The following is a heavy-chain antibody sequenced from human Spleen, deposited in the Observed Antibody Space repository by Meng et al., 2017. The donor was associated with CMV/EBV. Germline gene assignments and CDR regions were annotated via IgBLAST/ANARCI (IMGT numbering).Heavy chain of an antibody. CDR1: GFSFSDYY. V-gene: IGHV3-72*01. J-gene: IGHJ4*02. CDR3: VRDFRGAGDY. CDR2: IRDKADTYST. Sequence: GESLKISCATSGFSFSDYYMDWFRQTPGKGLECVGRIRDKADTYSTDYAASVRGRFTISRDDSKKSLYLQMNSMKIEDTGVYYCVRDFRGAGDYWGQGMPVTVSS. D-gene: IGHD4-17*01.